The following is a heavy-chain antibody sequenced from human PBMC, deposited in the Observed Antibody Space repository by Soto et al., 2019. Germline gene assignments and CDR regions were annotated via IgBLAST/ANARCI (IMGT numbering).Heavy chain of an antibody. J-gene: IGHJ4*02. D-gene: IGHD5-18*01. Sequence: GGSLRLSCAASGFTFSSYVMNCVRQAPGKGLEWVSAISGSGGSTYYADSVKGQFTISRYNSKNTLYLQMNSLRAEDTAVYYCAKLSGYSYGNYGRQGTLVNVSS. CDR2: ISGSGGST. CDR1: GFTFSSYV. V-gene: IGHV3-23*01. CDR3: AKLSGYSYGNY.